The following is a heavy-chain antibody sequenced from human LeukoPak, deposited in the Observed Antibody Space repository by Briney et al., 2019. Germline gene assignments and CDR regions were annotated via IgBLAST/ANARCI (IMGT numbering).Heavy chain of an antibody. CDR3: ARGPGCISTSCPYYFDY. CDR2: MNPNSGNT. CDR1: GYTFTNYD. V-gene: IGHV1-8*01. J-gene: IGHJ4*02. Sequence: ASVKVSCKASGYTFTNYDINWVRQASGQGLDWMEWMNPNSGNTGYAQKFQGRVTMTRNTSISTAYMELSSLSSEDTAVYYCARGPGCISTSCPYYFDYWGQGTLVTVSS. D-gene: IGHD2-2*01.